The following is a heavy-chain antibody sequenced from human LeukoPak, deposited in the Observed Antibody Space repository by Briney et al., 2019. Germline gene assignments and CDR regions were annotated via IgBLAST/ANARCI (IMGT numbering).Heavy chain of an antibody. Sequence: ASVKVSCKASGYTFTGYYMHWVRQAPGQGLEWMGWMNPNSGGTNYAQKFQGRVTMTRDTSTSTVYMELSSLRSEDTAVYYCAREEVVPAAIHYYYYMDVWGKGTTVTVSS. CDR3: AREEVVPAAIHYYYYMDV. J-gene: IGHJ6*03. CDR1: GYTFTGYY. CDR2: MNPNSGGT. V-gene: IGHV1-2*02. D-gene: IGHD2-2*01.